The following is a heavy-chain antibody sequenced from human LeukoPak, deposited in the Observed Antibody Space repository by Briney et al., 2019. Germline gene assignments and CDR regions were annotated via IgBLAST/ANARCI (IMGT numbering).Heavy chain of an antibody. J-gene: IGHJ4*02. V-gene: IGHV3-33*01. CDR2: IWYDGSNK. D-gene: IGHD3-10*01. CDR3: ARDVLLWFGELNHFDY. CDR1: GFTFSSYG. Sequence: GGSLRLSCAASGFTFSSYGMHWARQAPGKGLEWVAVIWYDGSNKYYADSVKGRFTISRDNSKNTLYLQMNSLRAEDTAVYYCARDVLLWFGELNHFDYWGQGTLVTVSS.